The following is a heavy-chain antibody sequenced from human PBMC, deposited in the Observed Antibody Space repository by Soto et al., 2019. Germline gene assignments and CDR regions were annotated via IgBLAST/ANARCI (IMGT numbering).Heavy chain of an antibody. CDR2: IFSNDEK. CDR1: GFSLSNARIG. D-gene: IGHD2-15*01. J-gene: IGHJ5*02. V-gene: IGHV2-26*01. CDR3: ERILKDFNGVDP. Sequence: ESGPVLVKPPETLTLTCTVSGFSLSNARIGVSWISQPPGTALEWLAHIFSNDEKSSITSLKSRITISTDTSKSQVVLTMTNMDPVDTDTYDCERILKDFNGVDPWGQGTLVTVSS.